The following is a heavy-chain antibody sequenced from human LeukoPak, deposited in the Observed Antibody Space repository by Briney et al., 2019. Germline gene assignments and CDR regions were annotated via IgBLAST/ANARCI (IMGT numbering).Heavy chain of an antibody. J-gene: IGHJ4*02. D-gene: IGHD2-2*02. Sequence: GASVKVSCKASGYTFTSYYMHWVRQAPGQGLEWMGIINPSGGSTSYAQKFQGRVTMTRDTSTSTVYMELSSLRSEDTAVYYCARGYQPLLYGGYFDYWGQGTLVTVSS. CDR3: ARGYQPLLYGGYFDY. CDR2: INPSGGST. V-gene: IGHV1-46*01. CDR1: GYTFTSYY.